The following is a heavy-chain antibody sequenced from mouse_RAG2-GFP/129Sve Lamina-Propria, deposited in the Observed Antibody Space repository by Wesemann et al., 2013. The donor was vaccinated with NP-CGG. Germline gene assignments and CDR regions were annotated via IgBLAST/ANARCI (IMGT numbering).Heavy chain of an antibody. CDR2: IYPGSGNT. Sequence: QVQLQQPGAELVKPGASVKMSCKASGYTFTSYGISWVKQRTGQGLEWIARIYPGSGNTYYNEKFKGKATLTAEKSSSTAYMQLSSLTSEDSAVYFCARWYSNYPYYFDYWGQGTTLTVSS. CDR1: GYTFTSYG. V-gene: IGHV1-76*01. J-gene: IGHJ2*01. D-gene: IGHD2-5*01. CDR3: ARWYSNYPYYFDY.